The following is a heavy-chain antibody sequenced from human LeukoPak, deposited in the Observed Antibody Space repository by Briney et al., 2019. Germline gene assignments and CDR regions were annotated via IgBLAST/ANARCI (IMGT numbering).Heavy chain of an antibody. V-gene: IGHV3-53*01. CDR3: ARYYYDSSGYPYYFDY. CDR2: IYSGGST. Sequence: GGSLRLSCAASGFIVSSNYMSWVRQAPGKRLEWVSVIYSGGSTYYADSVKGRFTISRDNSKNTLYLQMNSLRAEDTAVYYCARYYYDSSGYPYYFDYWGQGTLVTVSS. CDR1: GFIVSSNY. D-gene: IGHD3-22*01. J-gene: IGHJ4*02.